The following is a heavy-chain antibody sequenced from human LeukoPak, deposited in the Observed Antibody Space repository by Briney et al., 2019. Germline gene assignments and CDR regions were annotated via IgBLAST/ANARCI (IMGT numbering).Heavy chain of an antibody. J-gene: IGHJ4*02. CDR2: ISYDGSNK. CDR3: ARGESLVTTIDY. CDR1: GFTFSSYA. V-gene: IGHV3-30-3*01. D-gene: IGHD5-12*01. Sequence: GGSLRLSCAASGFTFSSYAMHWVRQAPGKGLEWVAVISYDGSNKYYADSVKGRFTTSRDNSKNTLYLQMNSLRAEDTAVYYCARGESLVTTIDYWGQGTLVTVSS.